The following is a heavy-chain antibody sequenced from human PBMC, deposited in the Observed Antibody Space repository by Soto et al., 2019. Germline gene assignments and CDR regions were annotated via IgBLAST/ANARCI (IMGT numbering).Heavy chain of an antibody. Sequence: GGSLRLSCAASGFTFSSYGMHWVRRAPGKGLEWVAVIWYDGSNKYYADSVKGRFTISRDNSKNTLYLQMNSLRAEDTAVYYCARESLDYYDSSGTGAFDIWGQGTMVTVSS. CDR2: IWYDGSNK. D-gene: IGHD3-22*01. CDR1: GFTFSSYG. J-gene: IGHJ3*02. V-gene: IGHV3-33*01. CDR3: ARESLDYYDSSGTGAFDI.